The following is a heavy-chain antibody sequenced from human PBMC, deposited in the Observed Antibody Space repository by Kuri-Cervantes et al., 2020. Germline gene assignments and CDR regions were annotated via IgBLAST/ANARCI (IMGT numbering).Heavy chain of an antibody. CDR2: IYYSGST. CDR3: ARGTNSYWGSYRRAFDI. D-gene: IGHD3-16*02. Sequence: SETLSLTCTVSGGSISSSSYYWGWIRQPPGKGLEWIGSIYYSGSTNYNPSLKSRVTISVDTSKNQFSLKLGSVTAADTAVYYCARGTNSYWGSYRRAFDIWGQGTMVTVSS. CDR1: GGSISSSSYY. J-gene: IGHJ3*02. V-gene: IGHV4-39*07.